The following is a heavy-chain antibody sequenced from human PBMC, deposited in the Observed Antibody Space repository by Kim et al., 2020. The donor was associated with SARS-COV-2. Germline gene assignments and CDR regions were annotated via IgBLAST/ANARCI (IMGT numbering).Heavy chain of an antibody. V-gene: IGHV4-59*08. D-gene: IGHD7-27*01. CDR1: GGSISSDC. J-gene: IGHJ4*01. Sequence: SETLSLTCTVSGGSISSDCCSWIWLRQGKGLGWMGYIYYSWSANYNPNLTSKVPITVDTSKYKISLTLSSGTAAATAASYYAWGCDHWVHGTLVTGSS. CDR3: AWGCDH. CDR2: IYYSWSA.